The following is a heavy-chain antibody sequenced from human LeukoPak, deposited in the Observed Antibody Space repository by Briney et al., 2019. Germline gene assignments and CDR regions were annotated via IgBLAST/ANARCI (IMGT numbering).Heavy chain of an antibody. J-gene: IGHJ6*03. CDR1: GFTFSSYA. Sequence: PGGSLRLSCAASGFTFSSYAMSWVRQAPGKGLEWVSAISGSGGSTYYADSVKGRFTISRDNSKNTLYLQMNSLRAEDTAVYYCAKAKAGGWYLFYMDVWGKGTTVTVSS. D-gene: IGHD6-19*01. CDR3: AKAKAGGWYLFYMDV. V-gene: IGHV3-23*01. CDR2: ISGSGGST.